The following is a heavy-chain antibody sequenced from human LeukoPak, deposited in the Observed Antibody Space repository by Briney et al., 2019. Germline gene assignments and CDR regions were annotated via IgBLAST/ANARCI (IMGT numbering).Heavy chain of an antibody. CDR2: IIPIFGTA. J-gene: IGHJ4*02. CDR3: AREERDSGYDYFDY. V-gene: IGHV1-69*01. CDR1: GGTFSSYA. D-gene: IGHD5-12*01. Sequence: SVKVSCKASGGTFSSYAISWVRQAPGQGLEWMGGIIPIFGTANYAQKFQGRVTITSDDSTSTAYMELRSLRSEDTAVYYCAREERDSGYDYFDYWGQGTLVTVSS.